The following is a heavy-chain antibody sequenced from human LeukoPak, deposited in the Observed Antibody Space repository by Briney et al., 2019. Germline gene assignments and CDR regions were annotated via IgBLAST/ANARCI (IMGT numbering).Heavy chain of an antibody. CDR3: ARVPATVTTDLTSPFDY. V-gene: IGHV3-21*01. J-gene: IGHJ4*02. D-gene: IGHD4-17*01. CDR1: GFTFSSYS. Sequence: GGSLRLSCAASGFTFSSYSMNWVRQAPGKGLEWVSSISSSSCNIYYADSVKGRFTISRDNAKNSLYLQMNSLRVEDTAVYYCARVPATVTTDLTSPFDYWGQGTLVTVSS. CDR2: ISSSSCNI.